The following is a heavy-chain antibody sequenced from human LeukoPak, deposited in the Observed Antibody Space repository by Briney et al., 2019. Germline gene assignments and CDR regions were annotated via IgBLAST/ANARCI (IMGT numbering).Heavy chain of an antibody. J-gene: IGHJ5*02. D-gene: IGHD2-15*01. CDR1: GGTFSSYA. CDR2: IIPIFGTA. CDR3: ARGGVVVVAATGGWFDP. Sequence: GSSVKVSCKASGGTFSSYAISWVRQAPGQGLEWMGGIIPIFGTANYAQKFQGRVTITTDESMSTAYLELSSLRSEDTAVYYCARGGVVVVAATGGWFDPWGQGTLVTVSS. V-gene: IGHV1-69*05.